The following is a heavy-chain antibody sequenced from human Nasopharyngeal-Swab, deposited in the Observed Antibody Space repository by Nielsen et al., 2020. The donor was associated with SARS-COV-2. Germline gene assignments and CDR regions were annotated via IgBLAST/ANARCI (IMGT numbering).Heavy chain of an antibody. CDR1: GFTFSSYG. Sequence: GGSLRLSCAASGFTFSSYGMHWVRQAPGKGLEWVAVISYDGSNKYYADSVKGRFTISRDNSKNTLYLQMNSLRAEDTAVYYCAKDPLPYISTGAYYFDYWGQGTLVTVSS. CDR2: ISYDGSNK. CDR3: AKDPLPYISTGAYYFDY. J-gene: IGHJ4*02. D-gene: IGHD3-3*02. V-gene: IGHV3-30*18.